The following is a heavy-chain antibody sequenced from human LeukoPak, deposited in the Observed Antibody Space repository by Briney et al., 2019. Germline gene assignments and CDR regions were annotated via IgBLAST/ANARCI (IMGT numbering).Heavy chain of an antibody. CDR1: GFTFSSYA. J-gene: IGHJ4*02. CDR3: ATRYQLLYLYYFDY. D-gene: IGHD2-2*02. Sequence: GGSLRLSCAASGFTFSSYAMSWVRQAPGKGLEWVSAISGSGGGTYYADSVKGRFTISRDNSKNALYLQMNSLRAEDTAVYYCATRYQLLYLYYFDYWGQGTLVTVSS. CDR2: ISGSGGGT. V-gene: IGHV3-23*01.